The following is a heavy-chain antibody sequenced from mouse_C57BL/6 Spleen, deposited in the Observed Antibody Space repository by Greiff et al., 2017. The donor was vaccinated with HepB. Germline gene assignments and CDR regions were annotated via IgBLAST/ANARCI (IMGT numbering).Heavy chain of an antibody. J-gene: IGHJ3*01. CDR3: ARGRSDGYYAGVWFAY. V-gene: IGHV5-4*03. CDR1: GFTFSSYA. Sequence: EVKLVESGGGLVKPGGSLKLSCAASGFTFSSYAMSWVRQTPEKRLEWVATISDGGSYTYYPDNVKGRFTISRDNAKNNLYLQMSHLKSEDTAMYYCARGRSDGYYAGVWFAYWGQGTLVTVSA. D-gene: IGHD2-3*01. CDR2: ISDGGSYT.